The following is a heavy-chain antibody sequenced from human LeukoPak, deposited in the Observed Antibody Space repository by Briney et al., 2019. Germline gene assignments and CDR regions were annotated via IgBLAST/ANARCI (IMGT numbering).Heavy chain of an antibody. J-gene: IGHJ4*02. Sequence: GGSLRLSCAVSGLIVGSDCVSWVRQTPGKGPEWVSVLYGNGDTYYADSVKGRFTISRDTSKNTVYLQMHSLRVDDTSVYYCVSVYNNGWYVDYWGQGTLLTVSS. V-gene: IGHV3-66*01. CDR2: LYGNGDT. CDR1: GLIVGSDC. D-gene: IGHD6-25*01. CDR3: VSVYNNGWYVDY.